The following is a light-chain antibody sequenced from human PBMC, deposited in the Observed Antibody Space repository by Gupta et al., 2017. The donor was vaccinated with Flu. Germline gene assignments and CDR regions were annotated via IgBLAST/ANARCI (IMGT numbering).Light chain of an antibody. CDR2: LGS. J-gene: IGKJ2*03. V-gene: IGKV2-28*01. Sequence: DIVLTQSPPSLPVTPGEPASISCRSSQRLLHSNGYNYFDWYLQKPGQSPQLLIYLGSNRASGVPDRFSGRGSGTDFTLKISRVEAEDVGVYYCMQVREPPYSFGQGTKLEIK. CDR1: QRLLHSNGYNY. CDR3: MQVREPPYS.